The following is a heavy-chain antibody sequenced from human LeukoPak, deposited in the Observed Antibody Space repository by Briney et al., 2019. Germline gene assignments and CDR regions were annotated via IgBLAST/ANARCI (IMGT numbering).Heavy chain of an antibody. CDR1: GYSFTSYW. CDR2: IYPGDSDT. V-gene: IGHV5-51*01. J-gene: IGHJ4*02. Sequence: RGESLKISCKGSGYSFTSYWIGWVRQMPGKGLEWMGIIYPGDSDTRYSPSFQGQVTISADKSISTAYLQWSSLKASDTAMYYCARQNDILTGYYPFDYWGQGTLVTVSS. CDR3: ARQNDILTGYYPFDY. D-gene: IGHD3-9*01.